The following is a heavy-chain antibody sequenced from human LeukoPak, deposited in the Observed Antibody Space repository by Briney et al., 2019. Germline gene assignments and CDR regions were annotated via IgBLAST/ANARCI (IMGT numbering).Heavy chain of an antibody. J-gene: IGHJ4*02. V-gene: IGHV1-69*06. D-gene: IGHD1-26*01. CDR3: ATAPSGSYYSFDY. CDR2: IIPIFGTA. Sequence: SVKVSCKASGGTFSSYAISWVRQAPGQGLEWMGGIIPIFGTANYAQKFQGRVTITADKSTSTAYMELSSLRSEDTAVYYCATAPSGSYYSFDYWGQGTLVTVSS. CDR1: GGTFSSYA.